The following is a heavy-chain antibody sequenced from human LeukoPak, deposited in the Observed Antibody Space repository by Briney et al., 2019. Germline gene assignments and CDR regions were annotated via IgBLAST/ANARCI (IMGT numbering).Heavy chain of an antibody. D-gene: IGHD6-19*01. V-gene: IGHV4-59*01. Sequence: SETLSLTCTVSGDSISSYYWSWIRQPPGKGPEWIGYIYYSGSTNYNPSLKSRVTISVDTSKNQFSLELSSVTAADTAVYYCASSLTSSGWYYFDYWGQGTLVTVSS. CDR3: ASSLTSSGWYYFDY. CDR2: IYYSGST. CDR1: GDSISSYY. J-gene: IGHJ4*02.